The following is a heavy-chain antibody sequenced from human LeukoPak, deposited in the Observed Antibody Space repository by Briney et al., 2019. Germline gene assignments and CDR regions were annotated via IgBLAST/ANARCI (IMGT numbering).Heavy chain of an antibody. CDR2: IYSGGRT. CDR3: ARWCEGCRPDIDS. V-gene: IGHV3-53*01. D-gene: IGHD2-15*01. CDR1: GFTVSSNY. Sequence: GGSLRLSCAASGFTVSSNYMSWVRQAPGKGLEWVSVIYSGGRTYYADSVKGRFTISRDNSKNTVHLQMDSLRAEDTAIYYCARWCEGCRPDIDSWGQGTLVTVSS. J-gene: IGHJ4*02.